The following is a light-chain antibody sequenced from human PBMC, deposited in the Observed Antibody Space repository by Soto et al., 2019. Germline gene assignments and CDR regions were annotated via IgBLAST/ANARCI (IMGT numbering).Light chain of an antibody. CDR3: QQYGSSGT. V-gene: IGKV3-20*01. CDR1: QSVISSY. Sequence: PGEIVTLSCRASQSVISSYLTWYQQKPGQAPRLLIYGASNRATGIPDRFSGSGSGTDFTLTISRLEPEDFAVYYCQQYGSSGTFGQGTKVDIK. CDR2: GAS. J-gene: IGKJ1*01.